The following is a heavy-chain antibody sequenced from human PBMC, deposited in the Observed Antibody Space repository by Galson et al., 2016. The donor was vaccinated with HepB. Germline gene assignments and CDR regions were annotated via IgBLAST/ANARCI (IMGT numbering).Heavy chain of an antibody. D-gene: IGHD2-2*01. CDR1: GYRFGSYG. CDR2: IIPIFGTA. CDR3: ATYKEDLVHTQAEPMDV. V-gene: IGHV1-69*06. Sequence: SVKVSCKASGYRFGSYGISWVRQAPGQGLEWMGGIIPIFGTAHYSQNFRGRLSISADTSTSTAYLELSSLRSGDTAVYYCATYKEDLVHTQAEPMDVWGQGTTVIVSS. J-gene: IGHJ6*01.